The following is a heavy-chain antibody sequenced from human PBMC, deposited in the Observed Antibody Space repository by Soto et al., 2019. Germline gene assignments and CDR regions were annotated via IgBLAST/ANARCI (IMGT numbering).Heavy chain of an antibody. CDR3: ARDLSPNHDFWSGPDY. Sequence: GRSLRLSCAASGFTFSSYWMSCVRQAPGKGLDWVANLKQDTSEKYYVDSVKGRFTISRDNAKNSLYLQMNSVRAEDTAVYYCARDLSPNHDFWSGPDYWGQGT. V-gene: IGHV3-7*01. J-gene: IGHJ4*02. CDR2: LKQDTSEK. D-gene: IGHD3-3*01. CDR1: GFTFSSYW.